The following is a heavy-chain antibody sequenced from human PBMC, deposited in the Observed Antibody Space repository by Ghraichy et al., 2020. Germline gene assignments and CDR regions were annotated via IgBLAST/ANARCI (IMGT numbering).Heavy chain of an antibody. J-gene: IGHJ3*02. CDR1: GGSISSYY. D-gene: IGHD2-2*01. Sequence: ETLSLTCTVSGGSISSYYWSWIRQPPGKGLEWIGYIYYSGSTNYNPSLKSRVTISVDTSKNQFSLKLSSVTAADTAVYYCARRSAAPDAFDIWGQGTMVTVSS. CDR3: ARRSAAPDAFDI. CDR2: IYYSGST. V-gene: IGHV4-59*08.